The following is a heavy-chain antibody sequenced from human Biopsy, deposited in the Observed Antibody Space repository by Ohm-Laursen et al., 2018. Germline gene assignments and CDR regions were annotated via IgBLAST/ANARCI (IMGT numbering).Heavy chain of an antibody. Sequence: SDTLSLTCTVSGGSIISYYWTWIRQTPGKGLEWIGHVHNGGITNYNPSLKSRVTISKDTSKNQFSLQLSSVTAADTAVYYCARTPRDSFWSGSYKRGLWFDPWGQGTLVTVSS. V-gene: IGHV4-59*07. J-gene: IGHJ5*02. D-gene: IGHD3-3*01. CDR3: ARTPRDSFWSGSYKRGLWFDP. CDR2: VHNGGIT. CDR1: GGSIISYY.